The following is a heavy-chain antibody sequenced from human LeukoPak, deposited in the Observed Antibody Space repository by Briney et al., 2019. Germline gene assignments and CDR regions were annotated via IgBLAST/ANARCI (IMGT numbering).Heavy chain of an antibody. J-gene: IGHJ3*02. V-gene: IGHV4-39*01. CDR3: ARTYYDFSSGRPGGEDAFDI. CDR1: GGSISSSSYY. CDR2: VHFSGNT. Sequence: SETLSLTCTVSGGSISSSSYYWGWIRQPPGKGLEWIGSVHFSGNTYYRPVLKSRVTISADTSRSQISLQLTSVTAADTGLYYCARTYYDFSSGRPGGEDAFDIWGQGTLVSVSS. D-gene: IGHD3-3*01.